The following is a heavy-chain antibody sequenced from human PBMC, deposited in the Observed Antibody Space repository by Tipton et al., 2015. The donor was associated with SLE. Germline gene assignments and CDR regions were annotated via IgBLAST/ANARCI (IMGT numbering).Heavy chain of an antibody. J-gene: IGHJ4*02. CDR2: TYYKSRLYT. CDR1: GDSVSSQRAA. Sequence: PGLVKPSQTLSLTCAISGDSVSSQRAAWNWIRLSPSRGLEWLGRTYYKSRLYTEYAVSVRGRMTINPDTSKNQVSLQVNSVTPEDTAVYYCARELYDTNGYDPAFDSWGQGALVTVSS. D-gene: IGHD2-8*01. CDR3: ARELYDTNGYDPAFDS. V-gene: IGHV6-1*01.